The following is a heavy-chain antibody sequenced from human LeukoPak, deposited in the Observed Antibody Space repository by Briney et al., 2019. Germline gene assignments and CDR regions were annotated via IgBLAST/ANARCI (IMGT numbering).Heavy chain of an antibody. J-gene: IGHJ4*02. V-gene: IGHV4-61*02. D-gene: IGHD2-15*01. CDR3: ARGLGGYVDY. CDR2: IYTSGST. Sequence: SETLSLTCTVSGGSTSSGSYYWSWIRQPAGKGLEWIGRIYTSGSTNYNPSLKSRVTISVDTSKNQFSLKLSSVTAADTAVYYCARGLGGYVDYWGQGTLVTVSS. CDR1: GGSTSSGSYY.